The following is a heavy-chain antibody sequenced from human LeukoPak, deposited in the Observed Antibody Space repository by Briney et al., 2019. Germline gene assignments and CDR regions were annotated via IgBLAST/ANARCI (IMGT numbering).Heavy chain of an antibody. CDR2: IYYSGST. D-gene: IGHD6-19*01. Sequence: SETLSLTCTVSGGSISSYYWSWIRQPPGKGLEWIGYIYYSGSTNYNPSLKSRVTISVDTSKNQFSLKLSSVTAADTAVYYCARLRYSSGPRMGFDLWGQGTLVTVSS. V-gene: IGHV4-59*08. J-gene: IGHJ5*02. CDR1: GGSISSYY. CDR3: ARLRYSSGPRMGFDL.